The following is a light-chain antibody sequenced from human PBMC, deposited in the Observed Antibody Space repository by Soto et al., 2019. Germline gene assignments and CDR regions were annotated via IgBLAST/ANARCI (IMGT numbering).Light chain of an antibody. J-gene: IGKJ5*01. CDR3: QQYHSYPLT. Sequence: DIQMTQSPSTLSASVGERVTITCRASQSISAWLAWYQQKPGKAPKLLIYKASNVESGVPSRFSCSGSGTEFTLNISSLQPDDFATYYCQQYHSYPLTFGQGTLLEIK. CDR2: KAS. V-gene: IGKV1-5*03. CDR1: QSISAW.